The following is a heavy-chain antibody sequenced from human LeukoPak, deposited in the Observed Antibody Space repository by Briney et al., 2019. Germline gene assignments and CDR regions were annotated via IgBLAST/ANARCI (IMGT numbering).Heavy chain of an antibody. J-gene: IGHJ4*02. D-gene: IGHD6-13*01. CDR2: ISYDGSNK. CDR3: ARGLIAAAGSEIDY. V-gene: IGHV3-30*04. Sequence: GGSLRLSCAASGFTFSSYAMHWVRQAPGKGLEWVAVISYDGSNKYYADSVKGRFTISRDNSKNTLYLQMNSLRAEDTAVYYCARGLIAAAGSEIDYWGQGTLVTVSS. CDR1: GFTFSSYA.